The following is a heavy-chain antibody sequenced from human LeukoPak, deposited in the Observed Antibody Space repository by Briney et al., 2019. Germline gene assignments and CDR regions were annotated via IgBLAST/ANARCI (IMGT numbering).Heavy chain of an antibody. V-gene: IGHV1-8*03. CDR1: GYTFTRYD. CDR3: ARVSMVSFDY. CDR2: MNPKSGNT. Sequence: ASVKVSCKASGYTFTRYDINWVRQATGQGLEWMGWMNPKSGNTGHAQKFQGRVTITKNTSISTAYMELSSLRSEDTAVYYCARVSMVSFDYWGQGTLVTVSS. D-gene: IGHD5-18*01. J-gene: IGHJ4*02.